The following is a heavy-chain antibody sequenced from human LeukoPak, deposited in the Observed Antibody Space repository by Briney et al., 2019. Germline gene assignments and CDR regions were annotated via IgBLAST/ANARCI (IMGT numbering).Heavy chain of an antibody. Sequence: PGGSLRLSCAASGFTFSDYDMHWVRQTKGKGLEWVSVIGTSGDTYYAASVKGRFTISREDANNSFYLQMNRLRVGDTAVYYGARGGVTLFRGVTDIYWYAMHVWGKGPTVTVPS. J-gene: IGHJ6*04. CDR2: IGTSGDT. D-gene: IGHD3-10*01. CDR1: GFTFSDYD. V-gene: IGHV3-13*01. CDR3: ARGGVTLFRGVTDIYWYAMHV.